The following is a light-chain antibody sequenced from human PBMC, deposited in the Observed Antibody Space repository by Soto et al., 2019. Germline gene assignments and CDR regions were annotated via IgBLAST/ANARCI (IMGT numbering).Light chain of an antibody. CDR3: QQSITAPLT. Sequence: DIPMTQSPSSLSASVGDRVTITCRASQSIDNYLNWYQQKSGKAPQLLIYSASHLQSGVPSRFSGGGYGTEFILTISSLQPEDSAIYFCQQSITAPLTFGGGTKVEIK. CDR1: QSIDNY. CDR2: SAS. V-gene: IGKV1-39*01. J-gene: IGKJ4*01.